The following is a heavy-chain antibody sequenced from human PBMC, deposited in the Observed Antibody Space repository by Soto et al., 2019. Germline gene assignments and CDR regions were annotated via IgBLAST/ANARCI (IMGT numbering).Heavy chain of an antibody. D-gene: IGHD6-19*01. CDR2: IYYSGST. J-gene: IGHJ4*02. CDR3: ARAVAGFDY. V-gene: IGHV4-59*08. CDR1: GGSISSYY. Sequence: PSETLSLTCTVSGGSISSYYWSWIRQPPGKGLEWIGDIYYSGSTNYNPSLKSRVTISVDTSKNQCSLKLSSVTAADTAVYYCARAVAGFDYWGQGTLVTVSS.